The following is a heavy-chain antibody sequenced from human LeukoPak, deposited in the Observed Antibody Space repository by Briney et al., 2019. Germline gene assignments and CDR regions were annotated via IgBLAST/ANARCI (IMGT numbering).Heavy chain of an antibody. D-gene: IGHD5/OR15-5a*01. V-gene: IGHV3-33*01. J-gene: IGHJ4*02. Sequence: MAVIWYDGSNKYYADSVKGRFTISRDNSKNTLYLQMNSLRAEDTAVYYCARDLRTSLDYWGQGTLVTVSS. CDR2: IWYDGSNK. CDR3: ARDLRTSLDY.